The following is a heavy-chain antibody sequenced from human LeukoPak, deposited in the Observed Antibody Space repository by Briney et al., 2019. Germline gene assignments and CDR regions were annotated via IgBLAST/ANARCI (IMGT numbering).Heavy chain of an antibody. V-gene: IGHV4-4*02. D-gene: IGHD3-22*01. CDR2: IYHSGST. CDR1: GGSISSSNW. CDR3: ARCLDVYYDSSGLHY. Sequence: SETLSLTCAVSGGSISSSNWWSWVRQPPGKGLEWIEEIYHSGSTNYNPSLKSRVTISVDKSKNQFSLKLSSVTAADTAVYYCARCLDVYYDSSGLHYWGQGTLVTVSS. J-gene: IGHJ4*02.